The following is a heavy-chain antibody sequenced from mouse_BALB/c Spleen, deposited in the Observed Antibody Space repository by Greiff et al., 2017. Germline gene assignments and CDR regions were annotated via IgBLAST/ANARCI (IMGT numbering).Heavy chain of an antibody. CDR1: GFTFSSYT. Sequence: EVKLMESGGGLVQPGGSLKLSCAASGFTFSSYTMSWVRQTPEKRLEWVAYISNGGGSTYYPDTVKGRFTIPRDNAKNTLYLQMSSLKSEDTAMYYCARHDGGRFAYWGQGTLVTVSA. CDR3: ARHDGGRFAY. V-gene: IGHV5-12-2*01. J-gene: IGHJ3*01. CDR2: ISNGGGST. D-gene: IGHD1-2*01.